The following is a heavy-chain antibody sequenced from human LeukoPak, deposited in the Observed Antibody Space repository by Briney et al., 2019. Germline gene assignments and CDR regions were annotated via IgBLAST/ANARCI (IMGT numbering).Heavy chain of an antibody. Sequence: PSETLSLTCTVSPGSISTYYWNWIRQPPGKGLEWIGYISYSGYTNYNPSLRSRVTISADMSMNQFSLRLRSVTTPSIAVYYCARHNTPQTFTFGMDVWGHGTTVTVSS. J-gene: IGHJ6*02. CDR1: PGSISTYY. D-gene: IGHD2-15*01. V-gene: IGHV4-59*08. CDR2: ISYSGYT. CDR3: ARHNTPQTFTFGMDV.